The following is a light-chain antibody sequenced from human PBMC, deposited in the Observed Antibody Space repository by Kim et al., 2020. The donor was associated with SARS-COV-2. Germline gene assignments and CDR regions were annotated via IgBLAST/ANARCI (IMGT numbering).Light chain of an antibody. CDR2: NNN. Sequence: RITSSGSGNRSNIGNNMVNWYQQRPGTATKLLIYNNNQRPSGVPDRCSGSKSGTAASLAISGLQSDDEADYYGAAWDDSLKGYWVFGGGTKLTVL. CDR3: AAWDDSLKGYWV. V-gene: IGLV1-44*01. CDR1: RSNIGNNM. J-gene: IGLJ3*02.